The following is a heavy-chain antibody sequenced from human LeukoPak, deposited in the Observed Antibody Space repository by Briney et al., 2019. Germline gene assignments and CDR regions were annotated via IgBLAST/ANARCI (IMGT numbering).Heavy chain of an antibody. V-gene: IGHV3-7*01. J-gene: IGHJ4*02. CDR1: GFTFSSYW. Sequence: GGSLRLSCAASGFTFSSYWMSWVCQAPGKGLEWVANIKEDGSEKYYVDSVKGRFTISRDNAKNSLYLQMNGLRAEDTAVYYCARDLWGTKVTFDYWGQGILVTVSP. CDR2: IKEDGSEK. CDR3: ARDLWGTKVTFDY. D-gene: IGHD4-11*01.